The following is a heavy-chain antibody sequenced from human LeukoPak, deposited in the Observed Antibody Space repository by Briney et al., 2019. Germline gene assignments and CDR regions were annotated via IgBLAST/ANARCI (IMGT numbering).Heavy chain of an antibody. Sequence: GESLEISCKGSGYSFTSYWISWVRQMPGKGLEWMGRIDPSDSYTNYSPSFQGHVTISADKSISTAYLQWSSLKASDTAMYYCARLSSGGRLSRNNWFDPWGQGTLVTVSS. CDR1: GYSFTSYW. J-gene: IGHJ5*02. CDR3: ARLSSGGRLSRNNWFDP. CDR2: IDPSDSYT. V-gene: IGHV5-10-1*01. D-gene: IGHD2-15*01.